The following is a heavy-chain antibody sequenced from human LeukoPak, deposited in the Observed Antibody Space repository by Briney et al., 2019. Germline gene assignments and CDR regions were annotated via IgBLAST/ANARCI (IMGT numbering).Heavy chain of an antibody. D-gene: IGHD3-3*01. CDR1: GFTVSSNC. Sequence: GGSLRLSCAASGFTVSSNCMSWVRQAPGKGLEWVSVIYSGGSTYYADSVKGRFTISRDNSKNTLYLQMNSLRAEDTAVYYCARGGRPKFWSGYLYWGQGTLVTVSS. V-gene: IGHV3-53*01. CDR2: IYSGGST. J-gene: IGHJ4*02. CDR3: ARGGRPKFWSGYLY.